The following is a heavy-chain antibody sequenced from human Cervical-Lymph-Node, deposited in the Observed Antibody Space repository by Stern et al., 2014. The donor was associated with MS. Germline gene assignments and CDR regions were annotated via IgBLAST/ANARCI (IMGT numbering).Heavy chain of an antibody. J-gene: IGHJ4*02. CDR1: GGSVSSGSYF. D-gene: IGHD2-8*01. V-gene: IGHV4-61*02. CDR2: FYNSGTT. CDR3: ASSSSSNGHWLVFDS. Sequence: QVQLVESGPGLVKPSQTLSLTCTVSGGSVSSGSYFWNWIRQPAGKGLEWIGRFYNSGTTNYNPPLKGRATISVDTSRTQFPLELSSVTAADTALYYCASSSSSNGHWLVFDSWGQGTLVTVSS.